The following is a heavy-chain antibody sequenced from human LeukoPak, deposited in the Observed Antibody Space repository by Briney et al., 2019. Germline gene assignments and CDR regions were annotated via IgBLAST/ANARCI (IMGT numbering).Heavy chain of an antibody. CDR3: AGIVVPAASNWFDP. D-gene: IGHD2-2*01. CDR2: IVPILGIA. Sequence: ASVKVSCKASGGTFSSYAISWVRQAPGQGLEWMGRIVPILGIANYAQKFQGRVTITADKSTSTAYMELSSLRSEDTAVYYCAGIVVPAASNWFDPWGQGTLVTVSS. V-gene: IGHV1-69*04. J-gene: IGHJ5*02. CDR1: GGTFSSYA.